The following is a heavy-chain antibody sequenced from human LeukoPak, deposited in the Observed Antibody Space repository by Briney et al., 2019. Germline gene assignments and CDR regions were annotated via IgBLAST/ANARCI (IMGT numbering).Heavy chain of an antibody. D-gene: IGHD3-9*01. Sequence: ASEKVSRKPSGYSFNGYYMHWVRLAPGQGLEWMGWVYANSVYTNYAQTFQGRVTMTRDTSISTADMDLSRLRSDDTAVYYCARADYDILSGYYETLNWFDPWGQGTLVTVSS. CDR3: ARADYDILSGYYETLNWFDP. CDR2: VYANSVYT. V-gene: IGHV1-2*02. CDR1: GYSFNGYY. J-gene: IGHJ5*02.